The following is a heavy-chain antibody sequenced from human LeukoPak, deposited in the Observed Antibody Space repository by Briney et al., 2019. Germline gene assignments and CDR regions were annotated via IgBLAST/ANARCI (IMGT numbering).Heavy chain of an antibody. Sequence: PGGSLRLSCAASGFTFRNYVMSWVRQAPGKGLEWVSGISGSGGGTTYYADSVKGRFTISRDNPKNTLYLQMNSLRAEDTAVYYYAKDSEVWGQGTMVTVSS. CDR3: AKDSEV. CDR1: GFTFRNYV. J-gene: IGHJ3*01. V-gene: IGHV3-23*01. CDR2: ISGSGGGTT.